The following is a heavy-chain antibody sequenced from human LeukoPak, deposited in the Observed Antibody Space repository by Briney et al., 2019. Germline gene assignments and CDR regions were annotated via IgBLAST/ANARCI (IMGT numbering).Heavy chain of an antibody. CDR2: ISSSGSTI. D-gene: IGHD3-10*02. CDR3: AELGITMIGGV. V-gene: IGHV3-48*03. Sequence: GGSLRLSFAASGFTLSSYEMKLVRQGPGKGLEWVSYISSSGSTIYYADSVKGRFTISRDNAKNSLYLQMNSLRAEDTAVYYCAELGITMIGGVWGKGTTVTISS. J-gene: IGHJ6*04. CDR1: GFTLSSYE.